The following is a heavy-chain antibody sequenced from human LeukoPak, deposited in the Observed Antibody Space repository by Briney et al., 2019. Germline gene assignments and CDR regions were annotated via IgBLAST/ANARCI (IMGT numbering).Heavy chain of an antibody. CDR3: ARSGYSSRGLYYYGMDV. J-gene: IGHJ6*02. CDR1: GYTFTSYG. Sequence: ASVKVSCKASGYTFTSYGISWVRQAPGQGLEWMGWISAYNGNTNYAQKLQGRVTMTTDTSTSTAYMELRSLRSDDTAVYYCARSGYSSRGLYYYGMDVWGQGTTVTVSS. CDR2: ISAYNGNT. V-gene: IGHV1-18*01. D-gene: IGHD6-13*01.